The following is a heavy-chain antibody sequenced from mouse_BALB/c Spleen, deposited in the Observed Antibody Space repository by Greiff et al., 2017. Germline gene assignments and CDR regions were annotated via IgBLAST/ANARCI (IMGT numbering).Heavy chain of an antibody. CDR1: GFTFSSYA. J-gene: IGHJ4*01. V-gene: IGHV5-9-3*01. D-gene: IGHD2-4*01. Sequence: EVKLVESGGGLVKPGGSLKLSCAASGFTFSSYAMSWVRQTPEKRLEWVATISSGGSYTYYPDSVKGRFTISRDNAKNTLYLQMSSLRSEDTAMYYCARQYYDYDVRYAMDYWGQGTSVTVSS. CDR2: ISSGGSYT. CDR3: ARQYYDYDVRYAMDY.